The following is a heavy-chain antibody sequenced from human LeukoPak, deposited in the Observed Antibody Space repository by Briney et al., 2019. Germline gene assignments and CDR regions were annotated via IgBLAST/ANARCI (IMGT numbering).Heavy chain of an antibody. D-gene: IGHD3-22*01. V-gene: IGHV3-53*01. CDR2: IYSGGST. CDR1: GFTVSSNY. CDR3: ARDYYDSSGYNDY. J-gene: IGHJ4*02. Sequence: GGSLRLSCAASGFTVSSNYMSWVRQAPGKGLEWVSVIYSGGSTYYADSVKGRLTISRDNSKNTLYLQMNSLRAEDTAVYYCARDYYDSSGYNDYWGQGTLVTVSS.